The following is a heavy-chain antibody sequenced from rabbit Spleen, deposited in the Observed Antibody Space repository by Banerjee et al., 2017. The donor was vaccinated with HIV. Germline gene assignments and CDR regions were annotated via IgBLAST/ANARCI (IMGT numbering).Heavy chain of an antibody. CDR2: IAGSGSGFT. Sequence: QSLEESGGALVKPGASLTPTCTASGFSFRSSDYICWVRQAPGKGLEWISCIAGSGSGFTYSATWATGRFTCSKTSSTTVTLQMTSLTAADTATYFCARDSSSSFSSYGMDLWGQGTLVTVS. J-gene: IGHJ6*01. D-gene: IGHD1-1*01. V-gene: IGHV1S40*01. CDR1: GFSFRSSDY. CDR3: ARDSSSSFSSYGMDL.